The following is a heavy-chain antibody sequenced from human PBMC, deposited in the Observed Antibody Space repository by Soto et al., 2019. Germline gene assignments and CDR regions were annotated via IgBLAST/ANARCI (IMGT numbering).Heavy chain of an antibody. V-gene: IGHV3-11*01. CDR3: ARDGDIVVVVAATPKYNWFDP. J-gene: IGHJ5*02. Sequence: GGSLRLSCAASGFTFSDYYMSWIRQAPGKGLEWVSYISSSGSTIYYADSVKGRFTISRDNAKNSLYLQMNSLRAEETAVYYCARDGDIVVVVAATPKYNWFDPWGQGTLVTVSS. D-gene: IGHD2-15*01. CDR2: ISSSGSTI. CDR1: GFTFSDYY.